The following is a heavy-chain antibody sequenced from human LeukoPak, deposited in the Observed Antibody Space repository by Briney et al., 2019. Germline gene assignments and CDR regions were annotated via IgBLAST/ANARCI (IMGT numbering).Heavy chain of an antibody. Sequence: PSETLSLTCTVSGGSISSYYWSWIRQPPGKGLEWIGYIYYSGSTTYNPSLKSRVTISVDTSKNQFSLKLSSVTAADTAVYYCARHYYDSSGSPFGYWGQGTLVTVSS. J-gene: IGHJ4*02. V-gene: IGHV4-59*01. CDR3: ARHYYDSSGSPFGY. D-gene: IGHD3-22*01. CDR1: GGSISSYY. CDR2: IYYSGST.